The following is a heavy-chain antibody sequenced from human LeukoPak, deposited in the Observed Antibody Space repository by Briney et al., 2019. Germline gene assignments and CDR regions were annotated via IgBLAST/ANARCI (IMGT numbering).Heavy chain of an antibody. D-gene: IGHD5-12*01. Sequence: SGGSLRLSCAASGFTFDDYGMSWVRQGPGKGLEWVSGINWNGGRTGYADSVKGRFTISRDNSKNTLYLQMNSLRAEDTAVYYCARVEASGYDYGAFDYWGQGTLVTVSS. V-gene: IGHV3-20*04. CDR3: ARVEASGYDYGAFDY. CDR2: INWNGGRT. CDR1: GFTFDDYG. J-gene: IGHJ4*02.